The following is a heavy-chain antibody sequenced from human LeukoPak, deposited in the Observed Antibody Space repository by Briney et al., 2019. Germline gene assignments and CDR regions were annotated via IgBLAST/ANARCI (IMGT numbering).Heavy chain of an antibody. CDR1: GLTFTGYS. D-gene: IGHD4-23*01. CDR2: ISSSSDTI. J-gene: IGHJ4*02. Sequence: GSLRLSCAASGLTFTGYSMNWVRQAPGKGLEWVSFISSSSDTIYYADSVKGRFTISRDNAKNSLYLQMTSLRDDDTAVYYCARVRGATAVTMYFDFWGQGTLVTVSS. V-gene: IGHV3-48*02. CDR3: ARVRGATAVTMYFDF.